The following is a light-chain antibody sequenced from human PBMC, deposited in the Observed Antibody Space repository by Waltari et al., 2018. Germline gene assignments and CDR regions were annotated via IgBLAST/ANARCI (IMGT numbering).Light chain of an antibody. CDR3: ASWDDSLSGRV. V-gene: IGLV1-47*01. Sequence: QSGLTQPPSASGTPGPRITISCSGSHSNIGSNYVHWYQQLPGAAPKHLIYRDNQRRSGVPDRFSGSKSGTSASLAITGLRSEDEADYYCASWDDSLSGRVFGGGTRVTVL. CDR2: RDN. CDR1: HSNIGSNY. J-gene: IGLJ3*02.